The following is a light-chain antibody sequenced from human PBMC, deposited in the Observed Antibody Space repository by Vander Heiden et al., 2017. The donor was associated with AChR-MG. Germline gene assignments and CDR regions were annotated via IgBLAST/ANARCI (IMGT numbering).Light chain of an antibody. J-gene: IGLJ3*02. V-gene: IGLV2-8*01. CDR3: SSYAGSNILV. CDR2: EVS. CDR1: SSDVGGYYY. Sequence: QSALTQPPSASGSPGQSVTISCTGTSSDVGGYYYVSCYQQHPGKAPKLMIYEVSKRPSGVPDRFSGSKSGNTASLTVSGLQAEDEADYYCSSYAGSNILVFGGGTKLTVL.